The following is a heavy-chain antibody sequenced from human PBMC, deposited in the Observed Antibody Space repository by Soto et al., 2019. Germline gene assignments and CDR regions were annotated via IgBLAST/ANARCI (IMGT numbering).Heavy chain of an antibody. CDR2: ISDTSSHV. J-gene: IGHJ4*02. D-gene: IGHD2-15*01. CDR3: ARVRSGGSGYFDS. Sequence: EVQLVESGGDLVKPGGSLRLSCAASGFTFSIYTMTWVRQAPGKGLEWVSSISDTSSHVFYSDSVEGRFTVSRDNAKNSLYLQLNSLRAEDTAVYYCARVRSGGSGYFDSWGQGTLVTVSS. CDR1: GFTFSIYT. V-gene: IGHV3-21*01.